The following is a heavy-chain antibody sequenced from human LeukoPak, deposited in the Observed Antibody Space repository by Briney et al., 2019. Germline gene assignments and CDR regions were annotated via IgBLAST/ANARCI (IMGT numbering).Heavy chain of an antibody. CDR1: GYTFTGYY. V-gene: IGHV1-2*02. D-gene: IGHD4-17*01. CDR3: ARDPYDYGDYVGNWFDP. J-gene: IGHJ5*02. CDR2: INPNSGGT. Sequence: ASVKVSCKASGYTFTGYYMHWVRQAPGQGLEWRGWINPNSGGTNYAQKFQGRVTMTRDTSISTAYMELSRLRSDDTAVYYCARDPYDYGDYVGNWFDPWGQGTLVTVSS.